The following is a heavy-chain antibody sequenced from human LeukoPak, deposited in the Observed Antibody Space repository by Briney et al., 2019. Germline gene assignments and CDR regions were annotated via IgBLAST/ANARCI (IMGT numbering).Heavy chain of an antibody. CDR3: AREGYDILTGPGAYGMDV. J-gene: IGHJ6*02. CDR2: IYYSGST. D-gene: IGHD3-9*01. CDR1: GGSVSSGSYY. V-gene: IGHV4-61*01. Sequence: PSETLSLTCTVSGGSVSSGSYYWSWIRQPPGKGLEWIGYIYYSGSTNYNPSLKSRVTISVDTSKNQFSPKLSSVTAADTAVYYCAREGYDILTGPGAYGMDVWGQGTTVTVSS.